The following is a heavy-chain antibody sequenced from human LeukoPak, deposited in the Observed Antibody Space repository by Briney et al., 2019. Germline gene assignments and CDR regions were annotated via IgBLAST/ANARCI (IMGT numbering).Heavy chain of an antibody. V-gene: IGHV3-48*03. CDR1: GFTFSSYE. J-gene: IGHJ4*02. CDR2: ISSSGSTI. Sequence: GGSLRLSCAASGFTFSSYEMNWVRQAPGKGLEWVSYISSSGSTIYYADSVKGRFTISRDNAKNSLYLQMNSLRAEDTAVYYCARAGGYGSGSYGYFDYWGQGTLVTVSS. CDR3: ARAGGYGSGSYGYFDY. D-gene: IGHD3-10*01.